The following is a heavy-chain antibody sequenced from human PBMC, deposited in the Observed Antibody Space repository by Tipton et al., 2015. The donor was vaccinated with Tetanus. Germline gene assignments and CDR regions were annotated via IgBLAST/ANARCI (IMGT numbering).Heavy chain of an antibody. CDR2: VNQSGST. J-gene: IGHJ4*02. V-gene: IGHV4-34*01. CDR3: ARGRTMSGVVAPFDL. D-gene: IGHD3-3*01. CDR1: DGSFNAYY. Sequence: TLSLTCGVSDGSFNAYYWSWIRQTPGKGLEWIGEVNQSGSTKYNPSFNSRAAISVDTSKSQFSLRGRAVTAADTAVYYCARGRTMSGVVAPFDLWGQGTQVTVSS.